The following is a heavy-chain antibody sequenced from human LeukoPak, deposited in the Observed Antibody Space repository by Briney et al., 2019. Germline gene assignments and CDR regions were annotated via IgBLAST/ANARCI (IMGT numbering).Heavy chain of an antibody. J-gene: IGHJ5*02. CDR2: NSAYNGNT. CDR3: ARWGRNFDDWFDP. Sequence: GASVKVSCKASGYTFTNYGVIWVRQAPGQGLEWMGWNSAYNGNTSYAQNLQGRVTMTTDTSTTTAYMELRSLNSDDTAVYYCARWGRNFDDWFDPWGQGTLVTVSS. V-gene: IGHV1-18*01. CDR1: GYTFTNYG. D-gene: IGHD3-9*01.